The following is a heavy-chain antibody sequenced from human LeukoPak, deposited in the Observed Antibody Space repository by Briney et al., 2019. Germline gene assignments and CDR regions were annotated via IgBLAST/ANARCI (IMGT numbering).Heavy chain of an antibody. J-gene: IGHJ4*02. Sequence: SVKVSCKASGGTFSSCAISWVRQAPGQGLEWMGRIIPILGIANYAQKFQGRVTITADKSTSTAYMELSSLRSEDTAVYYCARPDIVATNTDFDYWGQGTLVTVSS. D-gene: IGHD5-12*01. V-gene: IGHV1-69*04. CDR2: IIPILGIA. CDR3: ARPDIVATNTDFDY. CDR1: GGTFSSCA.